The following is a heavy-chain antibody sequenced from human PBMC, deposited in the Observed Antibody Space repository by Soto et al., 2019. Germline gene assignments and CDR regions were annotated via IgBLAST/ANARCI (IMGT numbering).Heavy chain of an antibody. CDR2: ISGSGGST. V-gene: IGHV3-23*01. CDR3: AKDLGYCSGGSCYNSPGLDAFDI. D-gene: IGHD2-15*01. J-gene: IGHJ3*02. CDR1: GFTFSSYA. Sequence: PGGSLRLSCAASGFTFSSYAMSWVRQAPGKGLEWVSAISGSGGSTYYADSVKGRFTISRDNSKNTLYLQMNSLRAEDTAVYYCAKDLGYCSGGSCYNSPGLDAFDIWGQGTMVTVSS.